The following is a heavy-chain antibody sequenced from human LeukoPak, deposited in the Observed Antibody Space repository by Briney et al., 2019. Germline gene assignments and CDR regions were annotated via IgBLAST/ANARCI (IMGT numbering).Heavy chain of an antibody. Sequence: PGESLEISCQGSGSTFTSYWIGWARQLPGKGLEGMGTIFPGESDTSYSPSFQGHFTISANTPISHGTLKWSALKPSAPPFYSCAIGVGDYFDYWGQGTLVTVSS. J-gene: IGHJ4*02. D-gene: IGHD2-2*01. V-gene: IGHV5-51*01. CDR1: GSTFTSYW. CDR3: AIGVGDYFDY. CDR2: IFPGESDT.